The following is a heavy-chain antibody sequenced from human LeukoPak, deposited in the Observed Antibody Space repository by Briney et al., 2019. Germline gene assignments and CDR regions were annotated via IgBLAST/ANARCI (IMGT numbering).Heavy chain of an antibody. V-gene: IGHV4-39*07. J-gene: IGHJ6*03. Sequence: PSETLSLTCTVSGGSISSGSYYWSWIRQPAGKGLEWIGSIYYSGSTYYNLSLKSRVTISVDTSKNQFSLKLSSVTAADTAVYYCARIAVVYYYYMDVWGKGTTVTVSS. CDR2: IYYSGST. CDR3: ARIAVVYYYYMDV. CDR1: GGSISSGSYY. D-gene: IGHD6-19*01.